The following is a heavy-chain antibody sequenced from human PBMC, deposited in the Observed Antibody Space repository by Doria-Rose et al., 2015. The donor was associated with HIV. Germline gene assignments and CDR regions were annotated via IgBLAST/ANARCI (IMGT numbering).Heavy chain of an antibody. D-gene: IGHD6-19*01. CDR3: ARASGTVAGFDL. CDR2: VNHVGYT. Sequence: PGKGLQWIGEVNHVGYTDYNPSLKSRVAVSIDTSKNHLSLRLTSLAAADTAVYYCARASGTVAGFDLWGQATPVSASS. J-gene: IGHJ4*02. V-gene: IGHV4-34*01.